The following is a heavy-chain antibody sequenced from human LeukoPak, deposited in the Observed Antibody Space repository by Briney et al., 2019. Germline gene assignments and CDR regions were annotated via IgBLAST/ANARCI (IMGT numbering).Heavy chain of an antibody. J-gene: IGHJ5*02. CDR2: INPNSGGT. Sequence: GASVKVSCKASGYTFTGYYMHWVRQAPGQALEWMGWINPNSGGTNYAQKFQGRATMTRDTSISTACMELSRLRSDDTAVYYCARDHPYDYGGNSDWFDPWGQGTLVTVSS. V-gene: IGHV1-2*02. D-gene: IGHD4-23*01. CDR3: ARDHPYDYGGNSDWFDP. CDR1: GYTFTGYY.